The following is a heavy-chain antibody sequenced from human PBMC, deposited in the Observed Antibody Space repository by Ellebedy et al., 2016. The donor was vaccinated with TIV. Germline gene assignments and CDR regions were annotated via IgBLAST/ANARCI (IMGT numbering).Heavy chain of an antibody. Sequence: SQTLSLTCAISGDSVSSNSAAWNWIRQSPSRGLEWLGRTYYRSKWYNDYGVSVKSRITISPDTSKNQFSLQLNSVTPEDTAVYYCTKDPQITTVRGVIIEGWFDPWGQGTLVTVSS. CDR1: GDSVSSNSAA. CDR3: TKDPQITTVRGVIIEGWFDP. CDR2: TYYRSKWYN. V-gene: IGHV6-1*01. J-gene: IGHJ5*02. D-gene: IGHD3-10*01.